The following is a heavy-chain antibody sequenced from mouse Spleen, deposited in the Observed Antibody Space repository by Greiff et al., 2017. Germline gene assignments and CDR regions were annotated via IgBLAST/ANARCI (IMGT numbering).Heavy chain of an antibody. CDR2: IDPSDSYT. Sequence: VKLKQPGAELVKPGASVKLSCKASGYTFTSYWMQWVKQRPGQGLEWIGEIDPSDSYTNYNQKFKGKATLTVDTSSSTAYMQLSSLTSEDSAVYYCAKRANYSYYYAMDYWGQGTSVTVSS. V-gene: IGHV1-50*01. CDR3: AKRANYSYYYAMDY. J-gene: IGHJ4*01. CDR1: GYTFTSYW. D-gene: IGHD2-1*01.